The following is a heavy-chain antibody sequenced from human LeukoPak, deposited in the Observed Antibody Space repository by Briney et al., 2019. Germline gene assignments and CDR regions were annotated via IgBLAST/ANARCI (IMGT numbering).Heavy chain of an antibody. Sequence: PGGSLRLSCAASGFTFSSYSMNWVRQAPGKGLEWVSSISSSSSYIDYADSVKGRFTISRDNAKNSLYLQMNSLRAEDTAVYYCARARYYGSGSHYYYYYYYMDVWGKGTTVTISS. D-gene: IGHD3-10*01. V-gene: IGHV3-21*01. CDR2: ISSSSSYI. CDR3: ARARYYGSGSHYYYYYYYMDV. CDR1: GFTFSSYS. J-gene: IGHJ6*03.